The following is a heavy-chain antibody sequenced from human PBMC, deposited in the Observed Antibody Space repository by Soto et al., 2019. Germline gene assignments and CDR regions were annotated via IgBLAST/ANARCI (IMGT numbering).Heavy chain of an antibody. Sequence: ASEKVSCKVSGYTSSELSMHGVLQSPVKGLEWMGGFDPEDGETIYAQKFQGRVTMTEDTSTDTAYMELSSLRSEDTAVYYCATAFRRGIAAAAGGYWGQGTLVTVSS. J-gene: IGHJ4*02. D-gene: IGHD6-13*01. CDR3: ATAFRRGIAAAAGGY. V-gene: IGHV1-24*01. CDR1: GYTSSELS. CDR2: FDPEDGET.